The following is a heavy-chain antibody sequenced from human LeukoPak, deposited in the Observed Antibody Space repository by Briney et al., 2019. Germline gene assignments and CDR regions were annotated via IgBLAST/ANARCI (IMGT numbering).Heavy chain of an antibody. Sequence: ASVTVSCKASGYTFTSYEIMWVRQAPGQGLEWMGWMNANSGTTHYAQNFQGRVTMTRNTPTSTAYMELSRLRSEDTGVYYCARRAESPYYYYYYMDVWGKGTTVTVSS. CDR1: GYTFTSYE. V-gene: IGHV1-8*01. CDR3: ARRAESPYYYYYYMDV. J-gene: IGHJ6*03. CDR2: MNANSGTT.